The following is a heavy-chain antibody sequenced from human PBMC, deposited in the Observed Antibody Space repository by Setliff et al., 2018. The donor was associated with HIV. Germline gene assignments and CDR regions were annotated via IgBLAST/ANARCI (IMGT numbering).Heavy chain of an antibody. Sequence: KPSETLSLTCAVYGGSFSGYYWSWIRQPPGKGLEWIGEINHSGSTNYNPSLKSRVTISVDTSKNQFSLKLSSVTAADTAVYYCARTGTTPSAFDIWGQGTMVTVSS. V-gene: IGHV4-34*01. CDR3: ARTGTTPSAFDI. CDR2: INHSGST. CDR1: GGSFSGYY. D-gene: IGHD1-7*01. J-gene: IGHJ3*02.